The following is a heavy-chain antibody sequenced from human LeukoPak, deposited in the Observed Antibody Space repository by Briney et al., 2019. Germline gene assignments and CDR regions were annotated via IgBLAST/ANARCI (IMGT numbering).Heavy chain of an antibody. Sequence: SETLSLTCTVSGGSISSYYWSWIPQPAGEGLEWIGRIYTSGSTNYNPSLKSRVTMSVDTPKTQSSLKLSSVTAADTAVYYCARGELTGDVSDYWGQATLVTVSS. CDR3: ARGELTGDVSDY. CDR1: GGSISSYY. V-gene: IGHV4-4*07. D-gene: IGHD7-27*01. CDR2: IYTSGST. J-gene: IGHJ4*02.